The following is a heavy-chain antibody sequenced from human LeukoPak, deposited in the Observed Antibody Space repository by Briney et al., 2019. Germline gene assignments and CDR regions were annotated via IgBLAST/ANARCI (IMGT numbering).Heavy chain of an antibody. D-gene: IGHD4-11*01. CDR3: TTDGFYSNYVGH. CDR1: GFTFSSYA. J-gene: IGHJ4*02. V-gene: IGHV3-15*01. Sequence: GGSLGLSCAASGFTFSSYAMSWVRHAPGKGLEWVGRIKSKTDGGTTDYAAPVKGRFIISRDDSKNTLYLQMNSLKTEDTAVYYCTTDGFYSNYVGHWGQGTLVTVSS. CDR2: IKSKTDGGTT.